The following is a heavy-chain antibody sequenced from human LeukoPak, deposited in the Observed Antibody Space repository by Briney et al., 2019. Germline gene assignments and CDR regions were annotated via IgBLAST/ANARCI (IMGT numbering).Heavy chain of an antibody. D-gene: IGHD5-12*01. CDR2: IYSGGST. CDR3: VRTWRRGYGMDV. J-gene: IGHJ6*04. CDR1: GFTVSSNY. Sequence: GGSLRLSCAASGFTVSSNYMSWVRQAPGKGLEWVSVIYSGGSTYYADSVKGRFTISRDNSKNTLYLQMNSLRAEDTAVYYCVRTWRRGYGMDVWGKGTTVTVSS. V-gene: IGHV3-66*02.